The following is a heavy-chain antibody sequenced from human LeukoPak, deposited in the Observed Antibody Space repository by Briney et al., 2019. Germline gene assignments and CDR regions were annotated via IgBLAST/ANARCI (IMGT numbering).Heavy chain of an antibody. J-gene: IGHJ4*02. CDR1: GGSISSSSYY. D-gene: IGHD3-3*01. V-gene: IGHV4-39*02. CDR3: AREGTYYDFWSGYSEYYFDY. Sequence: SETLSLTCTVSGGSISSSSYYWGWIRQPPGKGLEWIGSIYYSGSTYYNPSLKSRVTISVDTSKNQFSLKLSSVTAADTAVYYCAREGTYYDFWSGYSEYYFDYWGQGTLVTVSS. CDR2: IYYSGST.